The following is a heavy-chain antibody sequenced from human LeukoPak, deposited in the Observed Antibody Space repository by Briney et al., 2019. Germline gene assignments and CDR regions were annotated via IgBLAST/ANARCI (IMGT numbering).Heavy chain of an antibody. CDR2: VYYGGST. Sequence: SETLSLTCTVSGGSISSTSYYWGWIRQPPGRGLECIGSVYYGGSTNYNPSLKSRVTISVDTSKNQFSLKLSSVTAADTAVYYCARSQVWFGEYENYYYMDVWGKGTTVTVSS. D-gene: IGHD3-10*01. J-gene: IGHJ6*03. CDR3: ARSQVWFGEYENYYYMDV. V-gene: IGHV4-39*07. CDR1: GGSISSTSYY.